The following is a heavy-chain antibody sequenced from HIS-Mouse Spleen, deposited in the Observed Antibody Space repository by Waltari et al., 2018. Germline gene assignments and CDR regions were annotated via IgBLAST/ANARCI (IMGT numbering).Heavy chain of an antibody. J-gene: IGHJ2*01. D-gene: IGHD6-13*01. CDR3: AREIPYSSSWYDWYFDL. CDR2: IYYGGST. V-gene: IGHV4-39*07. Sequence: QLQLQESGPGLVKPSETLSLTCTVSGGSISSSSYYWGWIRQPPGKGLEWIGSIYYGGSTYYNPSLKSRVTISVATSKNQFSLKLSSVTAADTAVYYCAREIPYSSSWYDWYFDLWGRGTLVTVSS. CDR1: GGSISSSSYY.